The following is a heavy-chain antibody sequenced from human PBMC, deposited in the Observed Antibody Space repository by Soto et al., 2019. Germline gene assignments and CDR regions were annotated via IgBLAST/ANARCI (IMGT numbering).Heavy chain of an antibody. CDR3: VRTSLVVAAATREDY. CDR1: GFTFSSYG. D-gene: IGHD2-15*01. J-gene: IGHJ4*02. CDR2: INSDGSST. V-gene: IGHV3-74*01. Sequence: EVQLVESGGGLVQPGGSLRLSCAASGFTFSSYGMHWVRQAPGKGLVWVSRINSDGSSTSYADSVKGRFTISRDNAKNTLYLQMNSLRAEDTALYYCVRTSLVVAAATREDYWGQGTLVTVSS.